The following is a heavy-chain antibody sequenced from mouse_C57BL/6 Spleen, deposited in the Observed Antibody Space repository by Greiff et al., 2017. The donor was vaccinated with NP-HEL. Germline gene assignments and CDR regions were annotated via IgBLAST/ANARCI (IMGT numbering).Heavy chain of an antibody. Sequence: VQLQQSGAELVRPGTSVKLSCKASGYTFTSYWMHWVKQRPGQGLEWIGVIDPSDSYTNYNQKFKGKATLTVDTSSSTAYMQLSSLTSEDSAVYYCAREDYSNFYFDYWGQGTTLTVSS. V-gene: IGHV1-59*01. J-gene: IGHJ2*01. D-gene: IGHD2-5*01. CDR2: IDPSDSYT. CDR3: AREDYSNFYFDY. CDR1: GYTFTSYW.